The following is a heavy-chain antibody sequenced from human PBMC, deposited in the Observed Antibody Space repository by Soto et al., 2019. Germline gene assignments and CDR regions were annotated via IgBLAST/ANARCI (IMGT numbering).Heavy chain of an antibody. CDR2: LYIGGST. CDR3: ARARGGGGITYNNDIDY. V-gene: IGHV3-53*01. CDR1: VFTVSNNY. J-gene: IGHJ4*01. Sequence: PGWCLRLSCAASVFTVSNNYVCWVRQAPGKGLEWVSVLYIGGSTYYADSVKGRFTISRDNSKNTLYLQMHSLSAEDTAMYYCARARGGGGITYNNDIDYLDHGTEVTVS. D-gene: IGHD3-16*01.